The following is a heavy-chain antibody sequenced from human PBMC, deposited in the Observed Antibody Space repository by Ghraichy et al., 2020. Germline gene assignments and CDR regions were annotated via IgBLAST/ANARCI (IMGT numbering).Heavy chain of an antibody. CDR2: ISGSGGST. Sequence: GGSLRLSCAASGFTFSSYAMSWVRQAPGKGLEWVSAISGSGGSTYYADSVKGRFIISRDNSKNTLYLQMNSLRAEDTAVYYCAKDSPDYYDFWSGDWFDPWGQGTLVTVSS. D-gene: IGHD3-3*01. CDR1: GFTFSSYA. V-gene: IGHV3-23*01. CDR3: AKDSPDYYDFWSGDWFDP. J-gene: IGHJ5*02.